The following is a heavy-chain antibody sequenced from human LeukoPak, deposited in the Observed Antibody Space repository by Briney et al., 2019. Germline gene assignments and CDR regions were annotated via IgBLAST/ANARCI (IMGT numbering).Heavy chain of an antibody. J-gene: IGHJ4*02. CDR2: IIPIFGTA. Sequence: ASVKVSCKASGYTFTSYAISWVRQAPGQGLEWMGGIIPIFGTANYAQKFQGRVTITADESTSTAYMELSSLRSEDTAVCYCASIVGGGQQLVDYWGQGTLVTVSS. CDR1: GYTFTSYA. D-gene: IGHD6-13*01. CDR3: ASIVGGGQQLVDY. V-gene: IGHV1-69*13.